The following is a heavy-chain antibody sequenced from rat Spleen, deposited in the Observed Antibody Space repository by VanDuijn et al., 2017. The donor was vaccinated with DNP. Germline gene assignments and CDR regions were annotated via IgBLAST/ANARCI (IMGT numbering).Heavy chain of an antibody. J-gene: IGHJ2*01. Sequence: EIQLQESGPGLVKPSQSLSVTCSVTGYTITSGYDWSWIRKFPGNKMEWMGCVSYSGSTKYNPSLKSRISITRDTSKNQFFLHLNSVTTEDTATYYCAREEAYYGYDYFDYWGQGLMVTVSS. CDR1: GYTITSGY. D-gene: IGHD1-7*01. V-gene: IGHV3-4*01. CDR3: AREEAYYGYDYFDY. CDR2: VSYSGST.